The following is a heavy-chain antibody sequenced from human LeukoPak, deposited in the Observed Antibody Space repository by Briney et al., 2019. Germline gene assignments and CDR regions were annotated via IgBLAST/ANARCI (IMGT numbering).Heavy chain of an antibody. D-gene: IGHD1-26*01. Sequence: ASVKVSCKASGGTFSSYAISWLRQAPGQGLEWMGRVIPILGIANYAQKFQGRVTMTTDTSTSTAYMELRSLRSDDTAVYYCARRILVGATVDYWGQGTLVTVSS. CDR3: ARRILVGATVDY. CDR2: VIPILGIA. CDR1: GGTFSSYA. J-gene: IGHJ4*02. V-gene: IGHV1-69*04.